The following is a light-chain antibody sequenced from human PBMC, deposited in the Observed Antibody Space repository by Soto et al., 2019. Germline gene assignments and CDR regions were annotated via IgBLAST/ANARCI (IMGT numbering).Light chain of an antibody. Sequence: AIQLTQSPSSLSASVGDRVTITCRASQGISSALAWYQLKPGKAPDLLIYDASSLEGGVPSRFSGSGSGTDFTLTISSLQPEDFATYYCQQFNSYPTFGQGTKVDIK. CDR1: QGISSA. V-gene: IGKV1-13*02. CDR3: QQFNSYPT. CDR2: DAS. J-gene: IGKJ1*01.